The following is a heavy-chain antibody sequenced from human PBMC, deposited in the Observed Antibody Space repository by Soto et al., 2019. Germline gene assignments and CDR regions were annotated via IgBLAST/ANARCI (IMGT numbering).Heavy chain of an antibody. V-gene: IGHV3-30*03. J-gene: IGHJ4*02. CDR3: VSDRGYGHASVPYS. CDR2: ISYDGGLQ. D-gene: IGHD5-18*01. Sequence: QAQLVESGGGVVQPGRSLRLSCAASGFTFSSYGMHCVRQAPGTGREWVAVISYDGGLQHYADSVKGRFTISRDNSKNMVLLQMNSLRAEDTAVYYCVSDRGYGHASVPYSWGQGTLVSVSS. CDR1: GFTFSSYG.